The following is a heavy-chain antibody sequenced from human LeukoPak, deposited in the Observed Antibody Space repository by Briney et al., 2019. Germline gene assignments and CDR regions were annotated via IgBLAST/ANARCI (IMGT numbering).Heavy chain of an antibody. J-gene: IGHJ4*02. CDR3: ARGGSDTAMAHDY. D-gene: IGHD5-18*01. Sequence: GGSLRLSCAASGFTLSNAWMHWVRQAPGKGPVWVSRINRDGSRTDYADSVKGRFTISRDDAKNTLYLQVNSLRAEDTAVYFCARGGSDTAMAHDYWGQGTLVTVSS. V-gene: IGHV3-74*01. CDR1: GFTLSNAW. CDR2: INRDGSRT.